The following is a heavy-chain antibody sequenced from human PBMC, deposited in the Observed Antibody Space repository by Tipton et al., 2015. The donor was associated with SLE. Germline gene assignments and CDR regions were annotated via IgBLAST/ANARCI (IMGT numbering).Heavy chain of an antibody. J-gene: IGHJ6*02. CDR2: INHSGST. D-gene: IGHD3-3*01. Sequence: TLSLTCTVSGGSISSHYWSWIRQPPGKGLEWIGEINHSGSTNYNPSLKSRVTISVDTSKNQFSLKLSSVTAADTAVYYCARGISDYDFWSGSLPGMDVWGQGTTVTVSS. CDR1: GGSISSHY. V-gene: IGHV4-34*01. CDR3: ARGISDYDFWSGSLPGMDV.